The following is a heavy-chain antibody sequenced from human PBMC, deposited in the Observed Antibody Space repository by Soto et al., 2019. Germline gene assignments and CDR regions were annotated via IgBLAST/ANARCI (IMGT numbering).Heavy chain of an antibody. Sequence: QVQLQESGPGLVKPSETLSLTCTVSGGSISSYYWSWIRQPPGKGLEWIGYIYYSGSTNYNPSLKSRVTISVDTSKNPFSLKLSSVTAADTAVYYCARRGKRDWNDTRMGYYYYYMDVWGKGTTVTVSS. CDR1: GGSISSYY. V-gene: IGHV4-59*08. CDR2: IYYSGST. CDR3: ARRGKRDWNDTRMGYYYYYMDV. J-gene: IGHJ6*03. D-gene: IGHD1-1*01.